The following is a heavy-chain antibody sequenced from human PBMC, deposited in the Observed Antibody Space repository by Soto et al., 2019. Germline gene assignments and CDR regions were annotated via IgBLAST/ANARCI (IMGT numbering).Heavy chain of an antibody. D-gene: IGHD6-6*01. CDR3: ARDPKYSSSSPAYYYMDV. CDR1: GYTFTSYA. V-gene: IGHV1-3*01. Sequence: ASVKVSCKASGYTFTSYAMHWVRQAPGQRLEWMGWINAGNGNTKYSQKFQGRVTITRDTSASTAYMELSSLRSEDTAVYYCARDPKYSSSSPAYYYMDVWGKGTTVTVSS. J-gene: IGHJ6*03. CDR2: INAGNGNT.